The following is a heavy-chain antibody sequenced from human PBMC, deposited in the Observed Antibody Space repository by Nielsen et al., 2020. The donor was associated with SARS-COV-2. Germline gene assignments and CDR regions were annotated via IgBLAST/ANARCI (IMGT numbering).Heavy chain of an antibody. D-gene: IGHD3-3*01. V-gene: IGHV3-33*06. CDR3: AKDLDYDFWSGYY. CDR2: IWYDGSNK. CDR1: GFTFSSYG. J-gene: IGHJ4*02. Sequence: GGSLRLSCAASGFTFSSYGMHWVRQAPGKGLEWVAVIWYDGSNKYYADSVKGRFTISIDNSKNTLYLQMNSLRAEDTAVYYCAKDLDYDFWSGYYWGQGTLVTVSS.